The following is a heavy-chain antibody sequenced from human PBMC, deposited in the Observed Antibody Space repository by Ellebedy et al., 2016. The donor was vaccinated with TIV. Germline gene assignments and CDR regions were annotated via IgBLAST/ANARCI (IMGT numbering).Heavy chain of an antibody. CDR3: VTARSSGWLHTPDY. D-gene: IGHD6-19*01. CDR1: GGTFSSYA. CDR2: IIPILGIA. J-gene: IGHJ4*02. Sequence: AASVKVSCKASGGTFSSYAISWVRQAPGQGLEWMGRIIPILGIANYAQKFQGRVTITADKSTSTAYMELSSLRSEDTAVYYCVTARSSGWLHTPDYWGQGILVTVSS. V-gene: IGHV1-69*04.